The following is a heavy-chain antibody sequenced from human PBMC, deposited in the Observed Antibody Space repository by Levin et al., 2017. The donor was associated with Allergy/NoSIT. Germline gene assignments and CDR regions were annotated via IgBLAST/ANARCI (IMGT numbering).Heavy chain of an antibody. CDR3: ARELIQRGFDY. CDR2: IYHDGGT. J-gene: IGHJ4*02. V-gene: IGHV4-31*03. Sequence: SCTVSGGSITSGGYYWTWIRQHPGKGLEWIGYIYHDGGTYYNPSLKSRVLISMDMSRNQFSLKVSSVTAADTAVYYCARELIQRGFDYWGQGTLVTVSS. CDR1: GGSITSGGYY. D-gene: IGHD1-1*01.